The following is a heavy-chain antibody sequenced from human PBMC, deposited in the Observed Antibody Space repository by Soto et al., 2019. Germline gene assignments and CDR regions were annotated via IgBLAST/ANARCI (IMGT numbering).Heavy chain of an antibody. V-gene: IGHV4-39*01. CDR1: GGSISNSSYL. Sequence: QLQLQESGPRLVKPSETLSLTCTVSGGSISNSSYLWGWIRQPPGKGLQWIGRVSYSGSTYYNPYLKSRVTISVDTSKTQSSLRLSSVTAADTAVYYCSRIAVSGPITGFDYWGQGALVTVSS. D-gene: IGHD1-20*01. J-gene: IGHJ4*02. CDR2: VSYSGST. CDR3: SRIAVSGPITGFDY.